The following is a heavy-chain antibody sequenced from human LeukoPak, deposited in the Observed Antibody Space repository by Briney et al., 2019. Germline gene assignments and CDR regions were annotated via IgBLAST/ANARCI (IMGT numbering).Heavy chain of an antibody. CDR1: GLTVSTNY. J-gene: IGHJ4*02. CDR3: ARGGLETAVKYFFDY. CDR2: IYRGGST. V-gene: IGHV3-66*01. Sequence: SGGSLRLSCTASGLTVSTNYVSWVRRAPGKGLEWVSTIYRGGSTYYADSVKGRFTISRDNSKNTVYLQINTLRVEDTAVYYCARGGLETAVKYFFDYWGQGTLITVSS. D-gene: IGHD1-1*01.